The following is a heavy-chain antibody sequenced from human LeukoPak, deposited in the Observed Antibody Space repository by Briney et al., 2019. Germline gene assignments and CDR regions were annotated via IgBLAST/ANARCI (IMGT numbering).Heavy chain of an antibody. J-gene: IGHJ4*02. V-gene: IGHV3-21*01. CDR1: GFTFSSYS. Sequence: PGGSLRLSCAASGFTFSSYSMNWVRQAPGKGLEWVSSISSSSSYIYYADSVEGRFTISRDNAKNSLYLQMNSLRAEDTAVYYCARDLVPGFYGSGGKAYWGQGPLSPSPQ. D-gene: IGHD3-10*01. CDR2: ISSSSSYI. CDR3: ARDLVPGFYGSGGKAY.